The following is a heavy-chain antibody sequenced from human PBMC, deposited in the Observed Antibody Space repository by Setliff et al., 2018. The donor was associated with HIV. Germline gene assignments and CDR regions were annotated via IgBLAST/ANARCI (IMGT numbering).Heavy chain of an antibody. D-gene: IGHD2-21*02. CDR2: IYHSGST. CDR3: ARSVVVVTVEWFDP. Sequence: SETLSLTCTVSGGSISSYYWSWIRQPPGKGLEWIGSIYHSGSTYYNPSLQSRVTMAVDTSKNQFSLKLSSVTAADTAVYYCARSVVVVTVEWFDPWGQGTLVTVSS. CDR1: GGSISSYY. V-gene: IGHV4-59*04. J-gene: IGHJ5*02.